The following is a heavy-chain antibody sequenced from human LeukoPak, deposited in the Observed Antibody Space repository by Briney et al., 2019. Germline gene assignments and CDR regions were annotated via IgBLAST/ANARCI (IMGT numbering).Heavy chain of an antibody. CDR3: ARLGLGAGMDV. Sequence: GGSLRLSCAASEFTFSSHWMTWVRQAPGKGLEWVAIIKEDGSGKYYVDSVKGRFTISRDNSKNTLYLQMNSLRADDTAVYYCARLGLGAGMDVWGPGTTVTVSS. J-gene: IGHJ6*02. V-gene: IGHV3-7*03. CDR2: IKEDGSGK. D-gene: IGHD3-16*01. CDR1: EFTFSSHW.